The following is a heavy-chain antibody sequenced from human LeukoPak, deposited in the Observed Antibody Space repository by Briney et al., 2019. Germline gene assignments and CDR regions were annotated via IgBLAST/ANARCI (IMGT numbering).Heavy chain of an antibody. D-gene: IGHD6-6*01. CDR2: ISGSGGST. V-gene: IGHV3-23*01. J-gene: IGHJ4*02. CDR1: GFTFSSYA. Sequence: GASLRLSCAAPGFTFSSYAMSWVRQAPGKGLEWVSAISGSGGSTYYADSVKGRFTISRDNSENTLYLQMNSLRAEDTAVYYCAKDSSSLRSWGQGTLVTVSS. CDR3: AKDSSSLRS.